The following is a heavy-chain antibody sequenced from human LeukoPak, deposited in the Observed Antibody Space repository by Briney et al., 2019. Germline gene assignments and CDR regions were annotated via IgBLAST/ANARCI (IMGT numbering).Heavy chain of an antibody. CDR3: TTGGDPNYYYYGMDV. CDR2: IKSKTDGGTT. Sequence: GGSLRLSCAASGFTFSNAWMSWVRQAPGKGLEWVGRIKSKTDGGTTDYAAPVKGRFTISRDDSKNTLYLQMNSLKTEDTAVYYCTTGGDPNYYYYGMDVWGQGTTVTVSS. V-gene: IGHV3-15*01. J-gene: IGHJ6*02. D-gene: IGHD2-21*01. CDR1: GFTFSNAW.